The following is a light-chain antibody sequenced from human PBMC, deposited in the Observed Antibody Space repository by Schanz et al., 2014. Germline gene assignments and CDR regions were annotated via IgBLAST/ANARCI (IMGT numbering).Light chain of an antibody. Sequence: EVVLTQSPGTLSLSPGEKATLSCKASQSVSSNYLAWYQHIPGQAPRLLIYGASNRATGIPDRFSGSGSGTDFTLTISRLEPEDFAVYYCQQYDDSRRTFGQGTRVDIK. CDR2: GAS. J-gene: IGKJ1*01. CDR3: QQYDDSRRT. V-gene: IGKV3-20*01. CDR1: QSVSSNY.